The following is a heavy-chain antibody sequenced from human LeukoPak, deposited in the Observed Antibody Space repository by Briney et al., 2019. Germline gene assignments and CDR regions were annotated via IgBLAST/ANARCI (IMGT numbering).Heavy chain of an antibody. CDR1: GFTFSSCG. CDR3: AKSTDYDFWIFQH. J-gene: IGHJ1*01. CDR2: ISGSGGST. D-gene: IGHD3-3*01. V-gene: IGHV3-23*01. Sequence: PGGSLRLSCAASGFTFSSCGMSWVRQAPGKGLEWVSAISGSGGSTYHADSVKGRFTISRDNSKNTLYLQMNSLRAEDTAVYYCAKSTDYDFWIFQHWGQGTLVIVSS.